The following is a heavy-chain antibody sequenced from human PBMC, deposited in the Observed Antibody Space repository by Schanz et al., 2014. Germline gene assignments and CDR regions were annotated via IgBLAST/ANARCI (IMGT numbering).Heavy chain of an antibody. J-gene: IGHJ4*02. D-gene: IGHD3-22*01. Sequence: EQLVESGGGLVKPGGSLRLSCAVSGFTVSSNHMSWVRQAPGKGLEWVSVIYSGIGAYYADSVKDRFTVSRDNSKNTVYLQMNRLRAEDTAVYYCAKDPSHGDYDYYFDYWGQGTLVTVSS. CDR1: GFTVSSNH. V-gene: IGHV3-66*01. CDR2: IYSGIGA. CDR3: AKDPSHGDYDYYFDY.